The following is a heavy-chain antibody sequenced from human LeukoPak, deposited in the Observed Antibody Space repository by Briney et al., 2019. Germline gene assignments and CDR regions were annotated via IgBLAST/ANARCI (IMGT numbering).Heavy chain of an antibody. CDR1: GRSIRSYY. Sequence: SETLSLTCTGSGRSIRSYYWSWIRQPPGKGLEWVGHIDYSGDTNYNPSLKSRVTISVDTSKNQFSLNLSSLTAADTAVYWCARGRPYYYDSTGFYPLFDSWGQGTLVIVSS. CDR3: ARGRPYYYDSTGFYPLFDS. V-gene: IGHV4-59*01. CDR2: IDYSGDT. D-gene: IGHD3-22*01. J-gene: IGHJ4*02.